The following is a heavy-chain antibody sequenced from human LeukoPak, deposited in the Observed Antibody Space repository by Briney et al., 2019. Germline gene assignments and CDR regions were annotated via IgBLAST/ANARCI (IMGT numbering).Heavy chain of an antibody. J-gene: IGHJ4*02. CDR1: DCSISSYH. CDR3: ARGRDTVGYGIFDD. CDR2: IHTSGTT. Sequence: SETLSLTCTVSDCSISSYHWSWIRQPAGKGLEWIGRIHTSGTTNYNPSLKSRVTMSVDASKNQFSLKVSSVTGGETAVYYCARGRDTVGYGIFDDWGQGTLLTV. V-gene: IGHV4-4*07. D-gene: IGHD2-8*02.